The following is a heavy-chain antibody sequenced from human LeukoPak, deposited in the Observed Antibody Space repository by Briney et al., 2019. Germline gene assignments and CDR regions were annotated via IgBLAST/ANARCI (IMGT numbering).Heavy chain of an antibody. D-gene: IGHD3-10*01. CDR3: ASANLPVRRRGMDV. J-gene: IGHJ6*03. CDR2: INHSGST. Sequence: PSETLSLTCTVSGGSVSSSSYYWGWIRQPPGKGLEWIGEINHSGSTNYNPSLKSRVTISVDTSKNQFSLKLSSVTAADTAVYYCASANLPVRRRGMDVWGKGTTVTVSS. CDR1: GGSVSSSSYY. V-gene: IGHV4-39*07.